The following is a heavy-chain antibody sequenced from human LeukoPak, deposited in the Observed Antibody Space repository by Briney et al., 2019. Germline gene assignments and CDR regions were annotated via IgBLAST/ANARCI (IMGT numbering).Heavy chain of an antibody. CDR3: ATYRMGYYFDY. CDR1: GFTFSSYA. Sequence: GGSLRLSCSASGFTFSSYAMSWVRQAPGKGLEWVSAIRGSGGSTYYADSVKGRFTISRDNSKNTLYLQMNSLRAEDTAVYYCATYRMGYYFDYWGQGTLVTVSS. D-gene: IGHD1-26*01. J-gene: IGHJ4*02. V-gene: IGHV3-23*01. CDR2: IRGSGGST.